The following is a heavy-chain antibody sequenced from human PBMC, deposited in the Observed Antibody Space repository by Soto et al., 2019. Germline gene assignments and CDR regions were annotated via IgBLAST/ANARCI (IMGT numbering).Heavy chain of an antibody. V-gene: IGHV3-53*02. CDR2: IYSDGTT. J-gene: IGHJ4*02. CDR1: GFTVSSNY. CDR3: AILSN. Sequence: EVQLVETGGGLIQPGGSLRLSCAASGFTVSSNYMTWVRQAPGKGLEWLSIIYSDGTTYYADSVRGRFTISRDNFKNTLYLQMNNLRAEDTALYYCAILSNWGQGTLVTVSS. D-gene: IGHD6-6*01.